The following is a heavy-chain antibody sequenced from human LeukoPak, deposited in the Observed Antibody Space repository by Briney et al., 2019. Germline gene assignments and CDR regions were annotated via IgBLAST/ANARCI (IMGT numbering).Heavy chain of an antibody. V-gene: IGHV1-2*06. Sequence: ASVKVSCKASGYTFTGYYMHWVRQAPGQGLEWVGRNNPNSGSTNYAQEFQGRVTITRDTSISTPYMAQSSVRSDDTAVYYCARDDWGDYWYFDLWGRGTLVTVSS. CDR1: GYTFTGYY. CDR2: NNPNSGST. CDR3: ARDDWGDYWYFDL. J-gene: IGHJ2*01. D-gene: IGHD3-9*01.